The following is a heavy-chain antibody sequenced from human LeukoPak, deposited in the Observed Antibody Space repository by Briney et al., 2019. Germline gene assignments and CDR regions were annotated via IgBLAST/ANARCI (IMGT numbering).Heavy chain of an antibody. CDR1: GFTFSSYS. Sequence: GGSLRLSCAASGFTFSSYSMSWVRQAPGKGLEWVSAISGSGGSTYYADSVKGRFTISRDNSKNTLYLQMNSLRAEDTAVYYCAKMGPMGSTSPYYYYMDVWGKGTTVTVSS. J-gene: IGHJ6*03. CDR2: ISGSGGST. D-gene: IGHD2-2*01. CDR3: AKMGPMGSTSPYYYYMDV. V-gene: IGHV3-23*01.